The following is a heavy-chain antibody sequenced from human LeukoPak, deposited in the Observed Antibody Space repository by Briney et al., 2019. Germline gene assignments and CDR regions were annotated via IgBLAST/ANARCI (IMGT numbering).Heavy chain of an antibody. Sequence: PSQTLSLTCTVSGGSINSGDYYWSWIRQPPGKGLEWTGYIYSSGSTYYNPSLKSRLTMSLDTSKSQFSLKVSSVTAADTAVYHCARSNWKYYFDFWGQGTLVTVSS. CDR2: IYSSGST. CDR3: ARSNWKYYFDF. J-gene: IGHJ4*02. D-gene: IGHD1-1*01. CDR1: GGSINSGDYY. V-gene: IGHV4-30-4*08.